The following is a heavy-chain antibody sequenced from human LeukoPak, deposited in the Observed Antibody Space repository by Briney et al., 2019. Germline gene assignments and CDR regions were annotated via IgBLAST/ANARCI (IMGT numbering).Heavy chain of an antibody. CDR2: IYYSGST. Sequence: SETLSLTCTVSGGIIRDSGYYWGWIRQPPGKGLEWIGSIYYSGSTYYNPSLKSRVTISVDTSKNQFSLKLSSVTAADTAVYYCARDTLVVAATTGLGAFDIWGQGTMVTVSS. D-gene: IGHD2-15*01. CDR3: ARDTLVVAATTGLGAFDI. J-gene: IGHJ3*02. CDR1: GGIIRDSGYY. V-gene: IGHV4-39*07.